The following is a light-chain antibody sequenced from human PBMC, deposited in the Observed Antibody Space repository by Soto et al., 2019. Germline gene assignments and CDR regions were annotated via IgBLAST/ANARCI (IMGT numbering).Light chain of an antibody. Sequence: QSALTQPASVSGSPGQSITISCAGTSSDIGGYNYVSWYQQHPGKAPKVMIYEVSNRPSGVSNRFSGSKSGNTASLTISGLQAEDEADYYCSSYAGSSTFVVFGGGTKLTVL. V-gene: IGLV2-23*02. CDR2: EVS. CDR1: SSDIGGYNY. J-gene: IGLJ2*01. CDR3: SSYAGSSTFVV.